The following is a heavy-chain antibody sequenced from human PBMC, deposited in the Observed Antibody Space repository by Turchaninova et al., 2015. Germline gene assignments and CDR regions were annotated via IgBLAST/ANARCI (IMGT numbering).Heavy chain of an antibody. CDR3: AEDRGSSGWRYFQH. CDR2: ISWDGCST. J-gene: IGHJ1*01. D-gene: IGHD6-19*01. V-gene: IGHV3-43D*04. CDR1: GFTFDDYG. Sequence: EVQRVESGGVVVQLGGSLNVSWQAYGFTFDDYGMHWVRQTPGNGLELVSLISWDGCSTYYADSVKGRFTISRYNSKNSLYLQMNSLRAEDTALYYCAEDRGSSGWRYFQHWGQGTLVTVSS.